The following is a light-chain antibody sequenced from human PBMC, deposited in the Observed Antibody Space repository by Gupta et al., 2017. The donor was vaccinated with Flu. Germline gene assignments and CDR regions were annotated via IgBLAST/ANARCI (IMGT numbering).Light chain of an antibody. CDR3: QAWHSNTANWV. Sequence: SYELTQPPSVSVSPGQTANITCSGDKLGNKYAYWYQQKPGQPPVLDIYQDGDRPSGIPERFSGANSGNTAALTISGTQAMDEADYFCQAWHSNTANWVFGGGTKLTVL. CDR1: KLGNKY. J-gene: IGLJ3*02. CDR2: QDG. V-gene: IGLV3-1*01.